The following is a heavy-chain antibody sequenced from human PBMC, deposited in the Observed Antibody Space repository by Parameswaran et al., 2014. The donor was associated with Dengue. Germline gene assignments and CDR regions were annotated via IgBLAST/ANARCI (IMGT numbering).Heavy chain of an antibody. Sequence: WIRQPQEGLEWVGRTRNKAKSYTTEYAASVKGRFTISRDDSKNSLYLQMNSLKTEDTAVYYCARGASGYGNNHYYLMDVCGQGTTVTVSS. J-gene: IGHJ6*02. CDR2: TRNKAKSYTT. CDR3: ARGASGYGNNHYYLMDV. V-gene: IGHV3-72*01. D-gene: IGHD5-12*01.